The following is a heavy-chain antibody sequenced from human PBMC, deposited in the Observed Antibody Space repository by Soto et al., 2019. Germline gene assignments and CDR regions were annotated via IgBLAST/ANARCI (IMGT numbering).Heavy chain of an antibody. CDR2: IYHTGSI. V-gene: IGHV4-30-2*01. Sequence: TLSLTCAVSRGSISSGCYSWSWLRQTPGKAXKGIGXIYHTGSIYYXXSLKSRVTXSVDTSKNPFSLKLSSVNAADTAVYYCARVPDYWGKGTLVTVYS. J-gene: IGHJ4*02. CDR1: RGSISSGCYS. CDR3: ARVPDY.